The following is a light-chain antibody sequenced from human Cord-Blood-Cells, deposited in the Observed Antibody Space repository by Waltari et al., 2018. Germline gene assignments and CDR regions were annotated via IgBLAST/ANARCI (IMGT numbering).Light chain of an antibody. V-gene: IGLV2-14*01. J-gene: IGLJ3*02. Sequence: QSALTQPASVSGSPGQSITISCTGTSSDVGGYNYVSWYQQHPGKAPKLMIYDVSNRPSVVSNRFSSSKSGNTASLTISGLQAEDEADYYCSSYTSSSRVFGGGTKLTVL. CDR3: SSYTSSSRV. CDR2: DVS. CDR1: SSDVGGYNY.